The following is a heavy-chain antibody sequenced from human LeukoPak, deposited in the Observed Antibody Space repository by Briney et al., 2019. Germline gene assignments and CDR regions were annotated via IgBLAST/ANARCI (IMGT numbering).Heavy chain of an antibody. J-gene: IGHJ6*03. Sequence: ASVKVSCKASGYTFTSYGISWVRQAPGQGLEWMGWISAYNGNTNYAQKLQGRVTMTTDTSTSTAYMELRSLRSDDTAVYYCARYYYYDSSGYYFNRYYYYYMDVWGKGTTVTVSS. CDR1: GYTFTSYG. CDR3: ARYYYYDSSGYYFNRYYYYYMDV. V-gene: IGHV1-18*01. CDR2: ISAYNGNT. D-gene: IGHD3-22*01.